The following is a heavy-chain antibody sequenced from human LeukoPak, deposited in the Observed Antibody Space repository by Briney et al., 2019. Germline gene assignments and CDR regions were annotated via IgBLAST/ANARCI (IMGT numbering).Heavy chain of an antibody. CDR3: AKHYDFWSGYYFLCAFDI. CDR1: GFTFSSYA. V-gene: IGHV3-23*01. D-gene: IGHD3-3*01. J-gene: IGHJ3*02. Sequence: GGSLRLSCAASGFTFSSYAMSWVRQAPGKGLEWVSAISGSGGSTYYADSVKGRFTISRDNSKNTLYLQMNSLRAEDTAVYYCAKHYDFWSGYYFLCAFDIWGQGTMVTVSS. CDR2: ISGSGGST.